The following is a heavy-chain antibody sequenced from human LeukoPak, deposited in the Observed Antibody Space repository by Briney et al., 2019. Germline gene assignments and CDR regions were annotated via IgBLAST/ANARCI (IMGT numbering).Heavy chain of an antibody. J-gene: IGHJ4*02. D-gene: IGHD3-22*01. CDR3: ARLPYDSSGYYPGDDY. CDR2: IYYSGST. CDR1: GCSISSGGYY. Sequence: SETLSLTCTVSGCSISSGGYYWSWIRQHPGKGLEWIGYIYYSGSTYYNPSLKSRVTISVDTSKNQFSLKLSSVTAADTAVYYCARLPYDSSGYYPGDDYWGQGTLVTVSS. V-gene: IGHV4-31*03.